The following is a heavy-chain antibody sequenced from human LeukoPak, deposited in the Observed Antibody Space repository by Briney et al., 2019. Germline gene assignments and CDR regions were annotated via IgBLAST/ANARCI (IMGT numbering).Heavy chain of an antibody. CDR2: IYYSGST. V-gene: IGHV4-59*01. CDR3: AKHSMVRGVIITSSVFDP. CDR1: GGSISSYY. D-gene: IGHD3-10*01. Sequence: SETLSLTCTVSGGSISSYYWSWIRQPPGKGLEWIGYIYYSGSTNYNPSLKSRVTISVDTSKNQFSLKLSSVTAADTAVYYCAKHSMVRGVIITSSVFDPWGQGTLVTVSS. J-gene: IGHJ5*02.